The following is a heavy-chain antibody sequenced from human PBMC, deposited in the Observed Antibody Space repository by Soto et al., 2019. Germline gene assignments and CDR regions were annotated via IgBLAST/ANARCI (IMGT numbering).Heavy chain of an antibody. J-gene: IGHJ4*02. CDR1: GFSFSQYW. V-gene: IGHV3-7*03. CDR2: INQDGDDK. CDR3: TRLYDDS. Sequence: EVQLVESGGGEVQPGGSLRLSCAASGFSFSQYWLSWVRQAPGKGPEWVAKINQDGDDKKYVDSVMGRFTISRDNAKNSLYLQMNSLRAEDTAVYYCTRLYDDSWGQGTLVTVSS. D-gene: IGHD3-16*01.